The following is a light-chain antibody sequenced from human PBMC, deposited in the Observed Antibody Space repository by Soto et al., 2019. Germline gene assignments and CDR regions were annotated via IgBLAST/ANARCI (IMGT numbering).Light chain of an antibody. CDR2: EAS. CDR3: QQYNTYWT. CDR1: ENIRIW. Sequence: DIQMTQSPSTLSASVGARVNITCRASENIRIWLAWYQQKSGEAPKLLIYEASTLESGVPSRFSGSGSGTEFTLTIRGLQPDDFATYHCQQYNTYWTFGQGTKVEIK. J-gene: IGKJ1*01. V-gene: IGKV1-5*01.